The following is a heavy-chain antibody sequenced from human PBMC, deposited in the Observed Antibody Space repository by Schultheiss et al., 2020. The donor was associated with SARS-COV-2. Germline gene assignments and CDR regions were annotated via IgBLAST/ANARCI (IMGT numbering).Heavy chain of an antibody. J-gene: IGHJ4*02. D-gene: IGHD3-10*01. CDR2: VSGSGGST. Sequence: GESLKISCADSGFTFSSYAMHWVRQAPGKGLEWVSVVSGSGGSTYYADSVKGRFIISRDNAKNSLYLQINSLRAEDTAVYYCARDRGIDYWGQGTLVTVSS. CDR3: ARDRGIDY. CDR1: GFTFSSYA. V-gene: IGHV3-23*01.